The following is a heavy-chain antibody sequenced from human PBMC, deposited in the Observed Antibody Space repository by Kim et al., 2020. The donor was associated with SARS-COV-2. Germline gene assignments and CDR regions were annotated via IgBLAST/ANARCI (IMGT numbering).Heavy chain of an antibody. Sequence: ASVKVSCKASGYTFDTFSLYWLRQAPGQRFEWMGWINGGNGNTRYSQNFQGRVTFTRHTSATTAYMELTSLTFKDTAVHYCAREGSGSYNCLDPWGQGTL. CDR1: GYTFDTFS. CDR3: AREGSGSYNCLDP. D-gene: IGHD3-10*01. V-gene: IGHV1-3*01. CDR2: INGGNGNT. J-gene: IGHJ5*02.